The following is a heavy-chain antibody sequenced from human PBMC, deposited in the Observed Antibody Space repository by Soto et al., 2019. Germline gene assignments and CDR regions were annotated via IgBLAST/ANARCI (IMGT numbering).Heavy chain of an antibody. J-gene: IGHJ4*02. CDR1: GFSFTDYY. CDR2: IVTSNSYT. Sequence: GGSLRLSCVVSGFSFTDYYMTWIRQAPGKGLEWVAYIVTSNSYTNYADSVKGRFTISKDNTKSPLYLQINSLRAEDTAVYYCALFNYYYPSSGRIYWGQGTLVTVSS. CDR3: ALFNYYYPSSGRIY. V-gene: IGHV3-11*06. D-gene: IGHD3-10*01.